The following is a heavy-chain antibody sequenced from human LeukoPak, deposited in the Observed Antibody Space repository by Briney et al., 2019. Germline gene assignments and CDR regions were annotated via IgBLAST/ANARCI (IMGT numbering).Heavy chain of an antibody. Sequence: PSETLSLTCTVSGGSLSSYYWSWIRQPPGKGLEWIGRIYTSGSTNYNPSLKSRVTISGDTSKNQFSLRLSSVTAADTAVYYCARASYSYDINGWVPFDYWGQGTLVTVSS. J-gene: IGHJ4*02. D-gene: IGHD3-22*01. CDR3: ARASYSYDINGWVPFDY. CDR2: IYTSGST. V-gene: IGHV4-4*08. CDR1: GGSLSSYY.